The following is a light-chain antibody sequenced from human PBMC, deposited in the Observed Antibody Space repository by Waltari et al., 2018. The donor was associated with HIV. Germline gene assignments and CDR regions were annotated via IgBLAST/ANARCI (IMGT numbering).Light chain of an antibody. J-gene: IGKJ2*02. CDR2: GAS. CDR3: QHYGGLPPRCT. CDR1: QSVNSRN. Sequence: EIVLTQSPGTLSLSPGERATLSCRASQSVNSRNLAWYQQKPGQAPRLLIYGASRRATGIPGRFSGSGSGTDITLTISTLEPEDFAVYYCQHYGGLPPRCTFGQGTQLEI. V-gene: IGKV3-20*01.